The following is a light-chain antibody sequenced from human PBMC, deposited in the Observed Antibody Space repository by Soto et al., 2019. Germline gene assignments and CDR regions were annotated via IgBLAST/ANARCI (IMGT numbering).Light chain of an antibody. CDR3: SSYAGSNNWGV. Sequence: QSALTQPPSASGSPGQSVTISCTGTSSDVGGYNYVSWYQQHPGKAPKLMIYEVSKRPSGVPDRFSGSKSGNTASLTVSGFQAEDEADYYCSSYAGSNNWGVFGTGTKLTVL. V-gene: IGLV2-8*01. CDR1: SSDVGGYNY. CDR2: EVS. J-gene: IGLJ1*01.